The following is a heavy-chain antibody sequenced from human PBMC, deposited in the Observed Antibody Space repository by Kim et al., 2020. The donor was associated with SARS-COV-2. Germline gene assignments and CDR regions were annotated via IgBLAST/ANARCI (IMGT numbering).Heavy chain of an antibody. D-gene: IGHD5-12*01. CDR2: ISYDGSNK. V-gene: IGHV3-30-3*01. CDR1: GFTFSSYA. Sequence: GGSLRLSCAASGFTFSSYAMHWVRQAPGKGLEWVAVISYDGSNKYYADSVKGRFTISRDNSKNTLYLQMNSLRAEDTAVYYCARGGDIVATTYYYYYGMDVWGQGTMVTVSS. CDR3: ARGGDIVATTYYYYYGMDV. J-gene: IGHJ6*02.